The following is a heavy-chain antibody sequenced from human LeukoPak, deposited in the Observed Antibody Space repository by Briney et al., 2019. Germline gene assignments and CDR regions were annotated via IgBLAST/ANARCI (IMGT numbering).Heavy chain of an antibody. CDR3: ARDSAGNDY. Sequence: GGSLRLSCAASGFTFSNYWMSWLRQAPGKGLEWVANIKQDGSEKYYVDSVKGRFTISRDNAKNSLYLQMNSLRAEDTAMYYCARDSAGNDYWGQGTLVTVSS. J-gene: IGHJ4*02. CDR1: GFTFSNYW. D-gene: IGHD6-13*01. CDR2: IKQDGSEK. V-gene: IGHV3-7*01.